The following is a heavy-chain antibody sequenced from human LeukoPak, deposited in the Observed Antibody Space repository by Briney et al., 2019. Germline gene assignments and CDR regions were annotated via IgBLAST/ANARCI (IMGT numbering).Heavy chain of an antibody. CDR2: IWYDGSNR. D-gene: IGHD1/OR15-1a*01. CDR1: GFTFSSYG. J-gene: IGHJ4*02. CDR3: GREGSSRTIDY. V-gene: IGHV3-33*01. Sequence: GGSLRLSCATSGFTFSSYGMHWVRQAPGKGLEWVAVIWYDGSNRYYADSVKGRFTFSRDSSKNTVYLQMDSLRADDTAVYYCGREGSSRTIDYWGQGTLVTVSP.